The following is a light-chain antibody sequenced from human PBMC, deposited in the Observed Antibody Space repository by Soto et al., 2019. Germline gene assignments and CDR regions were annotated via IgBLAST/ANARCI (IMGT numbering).Light chain of an antibody. J-gene: IGKJ4*01. V-gene: IGKV3-11*01. CDR3: QQRSNWPLT. Sequence: EIVLTQSPATLSLSPGERATLSCRASQSISSHLAWYQQKPGQAPRLLMYDASNRATGIPARFSGSGSGKDFTLTISSLEPEDFAVYYCQQRSNWPLTFGGGTKVEFK. CDR1: QSISSH. CDR2: DAS.